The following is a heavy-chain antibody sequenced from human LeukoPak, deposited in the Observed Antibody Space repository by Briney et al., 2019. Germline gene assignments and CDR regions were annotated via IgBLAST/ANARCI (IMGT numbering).Heavy chain of an antibody. CDR1: GGTFSSYA. D-gene: IGHD3-16*01. V-gene: IGHV1-69*05. J-gene: IGHJ5*02. Sequence: ASVKVSCKASGGTFSSYAITWVRQAPGQGLEWMGRIIPLFGTVNYAQNFQGRVTITTDESTSTAYMELSSLRSEDTAMYYCARDKVRGSGFDPWGQGTLVTLSS. CDR2: IIPLFGTV. CDR3: ARDKVRGSGFDP.